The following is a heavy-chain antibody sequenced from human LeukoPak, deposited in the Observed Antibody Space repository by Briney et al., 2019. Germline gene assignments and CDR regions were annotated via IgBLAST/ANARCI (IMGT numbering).Heavy chain of an antibody. CDR2: INWSSGSI. V-gene: IGHV3-9*01. CDR3: AELGITMIGGV. D-gene: IGHD3-10*02. J-gene: IGHJ6*04. CDR1: GFSFDDYA. Sequence: GGSLRLSCAASGFSFDDYAMHWVRQAPGKGLEWVSGINWSSGSIGYADSVKGRFTISRDNAKNSLYLQMNSLRAEDTAVYYCAELGITMIGGVWGKGTTVTISS.